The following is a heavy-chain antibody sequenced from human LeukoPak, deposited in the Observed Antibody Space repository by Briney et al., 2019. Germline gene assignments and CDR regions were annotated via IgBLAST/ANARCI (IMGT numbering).Heavy chain of an antibody. Sequence: GWSLGLSCAASGFTFSSYSMHWVRQAAGKGLEWVAVISYDGSNKYYADSVKGRFTISRDNSKNTLYLQMNSLRAEDTAVYYCARGTRQLVRLGFDYWGQGTLVTVSS. V-gene: IGHV3-30-3*01. CDR3: ARGTRQLVRLGFDY. CDR1: GFTFSSYS. CDR2: ISYDGSNK. D-gene: IGHD6-13*01. J-gene: IGHJ4*02.